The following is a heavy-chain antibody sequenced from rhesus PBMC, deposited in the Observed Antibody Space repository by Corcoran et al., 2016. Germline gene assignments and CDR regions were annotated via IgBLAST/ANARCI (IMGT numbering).Heavy chain of an antibody. CDR2: IYGSGGGT. CDR3: ARRDFWTGSDY. J-gene: IGHJ4*01. V-gene: IGHV4-106*01. Sequence: QVQLQESGPGLVKPSETLSLTCAVSGGSISDDYYWSWIRQPPGKGLEWIGYIYGSGGGTNYNPSLNNRVTISIDTSKNQFSLKLGSVTAADTAVYYCARRDFWTGSDYWGQGVLVTVSS. D-gene: IGHD3-3*01. CDR1: GGSISDDYY.